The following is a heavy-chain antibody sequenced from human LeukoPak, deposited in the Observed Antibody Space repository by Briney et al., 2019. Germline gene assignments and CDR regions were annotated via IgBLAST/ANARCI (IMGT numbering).Heavy chain of an antibody. V-gene: IGHV3-30*02. CDR3: ARDLSPAYFLH. CDR1: GFTFSNYG. Sequence: GGSLRLSCAASGFTFSNYGMHWVRQAPGKGLEGVAFIRYDGSNKYYPDSVKGRFSISRDNSKNTLYLQMNSLRAEDTAVYYCARDLSPAYFLHWGQGTLVTVSS. J-gene: IGHJ1*01. CDR2: IRYDGSNK. D-gene: IGHD2/OR15-2a*01.